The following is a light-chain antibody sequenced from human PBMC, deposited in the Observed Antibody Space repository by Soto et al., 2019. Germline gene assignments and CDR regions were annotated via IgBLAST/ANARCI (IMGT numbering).Light chain of an antibody. V-gene: IGLV2-14*01. CDR3: SSYTSSSTLV. CDR1: SSDVGGYNY. Sequence: QSVLTQPASVSGSAGQSITISCTGTSSDVGGYNYVSWYQQHPGKAPKLMINDVSNRPSGVSNRFSGSKSGNTASLTISGLQAEDEADYYCSSYTSSSTLVFGTGTKVTVL. J-gene: IGLJ1*01. CDR2: DVS.